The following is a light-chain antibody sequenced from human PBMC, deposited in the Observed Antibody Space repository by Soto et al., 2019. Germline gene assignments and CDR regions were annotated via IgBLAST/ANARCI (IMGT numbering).Light chain of an antibody. V-gene: IGKV1-39*01. Sequence: DIQMTQSPSSLSASVGDRVTITCRASQRIGSYLSWSQQKPGKAPKLLIYLSSTLQSGVPSRFSGSGSGTDFTLTISSLQPEDFATYHCQQTYTTPVTFVQGTKVEVK. CDR2: LSS. J-gene: IGKJ1*01. CDR1: QRIGSY. CDR3: QQTYTTPVT.